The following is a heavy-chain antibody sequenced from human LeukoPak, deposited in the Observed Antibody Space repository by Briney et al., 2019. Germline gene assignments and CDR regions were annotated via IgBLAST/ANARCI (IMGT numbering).Heavy chain of an antibody. D-gene: IGHD3-10*01. CDR3: ARGQYGITMVRGFDY. CDR2: INPSGGST. Sequence: ASVKVSCKASGYIFTGYYMHWVRQAPGQGLEWMGIINPSGGSTSYAQKFQGRVTMTRDTSTSTVYMELSSLRSEDTAVYYCARGQYGITMVRGFDYWGQGTLVTVSS. CDR1: GYIFTGYY. J-gene: IGHJ4*02. V-gene: IGHV1-46*03.